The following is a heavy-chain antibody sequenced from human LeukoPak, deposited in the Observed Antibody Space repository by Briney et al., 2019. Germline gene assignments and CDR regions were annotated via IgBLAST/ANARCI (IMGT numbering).Heavy chain of an antibody. V-gene: IGHV1-69*04. CDR3: ARDLDIQQSSSLYVY. D-gene: IGHD6-6*01. CDR1: GGTFSSYA. Sequence: EASVKVSCKASGGTFSSYAISWVRQAPGQGLEWMGRIIPILGIANYAQKFQGRVTITADESTSTAYMELSSLRSEDTAVYYCARDLDIQQSSSLYVYWGQGTLVTVSS. J-gene: IGHJ4*02. CDR2: IIPILGIA.